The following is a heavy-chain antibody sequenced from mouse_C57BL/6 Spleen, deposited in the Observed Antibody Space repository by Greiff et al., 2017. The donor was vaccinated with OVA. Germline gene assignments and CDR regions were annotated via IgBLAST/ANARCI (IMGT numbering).Heavy chain of an antibody. CDR2: IYPGSGNT. CDR1: GYSFTSYY. Sequence: QVQLKESGPELVKPGASVKISCKASGYSFTSYYIHWVKQRPGQGLEWIGWIYPGSGNTKYNEKFKGKATLTADTSSSTAYMQLSSLTSEDSAVYYCARDYSNPYWYFDVWGTGTTVTVSS. V-gene: IGHV1-66*01. J-gene: IGHJ1*03. D-gene: IGHD2-5*01. CDR3: ARDYSNPYWYFDV.